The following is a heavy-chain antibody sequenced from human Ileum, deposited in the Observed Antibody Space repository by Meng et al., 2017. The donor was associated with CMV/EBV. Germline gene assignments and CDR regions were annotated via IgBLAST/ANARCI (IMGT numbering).Heavy chain of an antibody. CDR2: INPSGGST. CDR1: GYTFTSYY. CDR3: ARDQGYSSGWSDFDY. Sequence: SGYTFTSYYVHWVRQAPGQGLEWMGIINPSGGSTSYAQKFQGKVTMTRDTSTSTVYMELSSLRSEDTAVYYCARDQGYSSGWSDFDYWGQGTLVTVSS. D-gene: IGHD6-19*01. J-gene: IGHJ4*02. V-gene: IGHV1-46*01.